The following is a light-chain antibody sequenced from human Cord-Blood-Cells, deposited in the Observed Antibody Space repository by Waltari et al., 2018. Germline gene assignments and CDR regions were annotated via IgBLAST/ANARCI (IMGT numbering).Light chain of an antibody. J-gene: IGLJ2*01. Sequence: QSVLTQPPSVSGAPGQRVTISCPGSSPNIGAGYDVHWYPQLPVTAPKLLIYGNSNRPSGVPDRFSGSKSGTSASLAITGLQAEDEADYYCQSYDSSLSAVVFGGGTKLTVL. CDR2: GNS. V-gene: IGLV1-40*01. CDR1: SPNIGAGYD. CDR3: QSYDSSLSAVV.